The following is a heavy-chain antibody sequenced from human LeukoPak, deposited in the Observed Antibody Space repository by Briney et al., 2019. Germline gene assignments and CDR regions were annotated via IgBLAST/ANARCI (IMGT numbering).Heavy chain of an antibody. CDR2: ISAYNGNT. CDR1: GYTFTSYG. D-gene: IGHD2-15*01. Sequence: ASVTVSCKASGYTFTSYGISWVRQAPGQGLEWMGWISAYNGNTNYAQKLQGRVTMTADTSTSTAYMELRSLRSDDTAVYYCARGPEDIVVVVAAIGSPLDYWGQGTLVTVSS. J-gene: IGHJ4*02. CDR3: ARGPEDIVVVVAAIGSPLDY. V-gene: IGHV1-18*01.